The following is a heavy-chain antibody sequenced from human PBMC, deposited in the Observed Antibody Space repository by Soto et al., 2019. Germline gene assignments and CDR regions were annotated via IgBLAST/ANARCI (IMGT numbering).Heavy chain of an antibody. Sequence: EVQLVESGGGLVQPGGSLKLSCAASGFTFSGSAMHWVRQASGKGLEWVGRIRSKANSYATAYAASVKGRFTISRDDSKNTAYLQMTSLKTEDTAVYYCTTSYGIAVAGTIGEYFQHWGQGTLVTVSS. CDR1: GFTFSGSA. J-gene: IGHJ1*01. CDR2: IRSKANSYAT. D-gene: IGHD6-19*01. V-gene: IGHV3-73*01. CDR3: TTSYGIAVAGTIGEYFQH.